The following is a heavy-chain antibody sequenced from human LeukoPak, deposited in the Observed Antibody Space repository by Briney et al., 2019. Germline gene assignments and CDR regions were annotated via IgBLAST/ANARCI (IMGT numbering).Heavy chain of an antibody. J-gene: IGHJ4*02. CDR1: RFTFSSYS. Sequence: GGSLRLSCAASRFTFSSYSMNWVRQAPGKGLEWVSSISSSSSYIYYADSVKGRFTISRDNSKNTLYLQMNSLRAEDTAVYYCARGPSGYHNTGGQGTLVTVSS. D-gene: IGHD5-12*01. CDR2: ISSSSSYI. V-gene: IGHV3-21*01. CDR3: ARGPSGYHNT.